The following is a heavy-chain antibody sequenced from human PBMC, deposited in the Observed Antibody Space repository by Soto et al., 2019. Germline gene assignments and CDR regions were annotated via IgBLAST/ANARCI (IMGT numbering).Heavy chain of an antibody. CDR2: ISGGGDAT. CDR1: GFTFGGYA. CDR3: GRKSQGSVTVTGNWYFDL. V-gene: IGHV3-23*01. D-gene: IGHD4-17*01. J-gene: IGHJ2*01. Sequence: VQLLESGGGLLQPGGSLRLSCAAPGFTFGGYAMNWVRQAPGKGVEWVSGISGGGDATFYKDSVKGRFTISRDNSGNTLYLQMNSLRAEDTAVYFCGRKSQGSVTVTGNWYFDLWGRGTLVTVSS.